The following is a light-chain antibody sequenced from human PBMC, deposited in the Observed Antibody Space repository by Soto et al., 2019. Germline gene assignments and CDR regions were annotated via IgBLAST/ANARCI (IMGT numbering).Light chain of an antibody. J-gene: IGLJ1*01. V-gene: IGLV2-23*01. CDR3: CSYAGSTNYV. Sequence: QSVLAQPASVSGSPGQSITISCTGTSSDVGSYNVVSWYQHHPGKAPKLMIYEGSKRPSGVSNRFSGSKSGNTASLTISGLQAEDEADYYCCSYAGSTNYVFGNGTKVTV. CDR2: EGS. CDR1: SSDVGSYNV.